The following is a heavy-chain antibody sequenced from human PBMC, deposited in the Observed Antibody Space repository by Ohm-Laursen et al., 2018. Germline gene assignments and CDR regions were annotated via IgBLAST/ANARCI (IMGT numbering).Heavy chain of an antibody. Sequence: GTLSLTCAASGFTFSSYAMSWVRKAPGKGLEWVSAISGSGGSTYYADSVKGRFTISRDNSKNTLYLQMNSLRAEDTAVYYCARDPVRGLTDYWGQGTLVTVSS. CDR2: ISGSGGST. V-gene: IGHV3-23*01. D-gene: IGHD3-16*01. CDR3: ARDPVRGLTDY. J-gene: IGHJ4*02. CDR1: GFTFSSYA.